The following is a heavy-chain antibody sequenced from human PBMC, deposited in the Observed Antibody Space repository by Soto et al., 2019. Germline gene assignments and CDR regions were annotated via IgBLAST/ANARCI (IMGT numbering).Heavy chain of an antibody. Sequence: GGSLRLSCLASRFTFTDHYMDWVRQAPGTGLEWIARTKNKPNNYTTTYAASAKGSFTISRDDSESSLYLQLNNLKTEDTAVYYCAREIRRDYYYYYPLDVWGQGTTVTVSS. CDR3: AREIRRDYYYYYPLDV. CDR1: RFTFTDHY. CDR2: TKNKPNNYTT. V-gene: IGHV3-72*01. J-gene: IGHJ6*02.